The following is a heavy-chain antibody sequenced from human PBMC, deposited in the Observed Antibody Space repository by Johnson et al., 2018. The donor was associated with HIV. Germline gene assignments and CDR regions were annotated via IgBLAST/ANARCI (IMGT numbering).Heavy chain of an antibody. CDR1: GFTFSSYD. CDR3: ARAPRPDAFDI. Sequence: VQLVESGGGFVQPGGSLRLSCAASGFTFSSYDMHWVRQTTGKGLEWVSVIRAAGDTYYRDSLKGRFTISRDNAKNTLYLQRNSLRAEDTAVYYCARAPRPDAFDIGGQGKMVTVSS. V-gene: IGHV3-13*01. J-gene: IGHJ3*02. CDR2: IRAAGDT.